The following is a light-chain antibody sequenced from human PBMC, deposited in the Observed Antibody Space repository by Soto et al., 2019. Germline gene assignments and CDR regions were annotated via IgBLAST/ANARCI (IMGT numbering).Light chain of an antibody. V-gene: IGKV3-20*01. CDR2: GAS. CDR3: QQYGISLT. Sequence: IVLTQSPGTLCLSPVERATLSCRASQSASSSYLAWYQQRPGQAPRRLIYGASSRATGIPDRFSGSGSGTDFTLTISRLEPEDFAVYYCQQYGISLTFGQGTKVDIK. J-gene: IGKJ1*01. CDR1: QSASSSY.